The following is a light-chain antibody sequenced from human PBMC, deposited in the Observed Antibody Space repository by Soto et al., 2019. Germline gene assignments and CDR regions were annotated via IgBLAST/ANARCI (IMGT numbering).Light chain of an antibody. CDR1: QSIGRN. V-gene: IGKV3-15*01. Sequence: TVMTQSPATLSVSPGEGVTVSCRASQSIGRNLAWYQQKPGQAPRLLIYDASTRATGMPARFSGGGSGKDFTLNFDSQQAEDYAVYHCLQYNYWPRTFGKGTKVEIK. J-gene: IGKJ1*01. CDR2: DAS. CDR3: LQYNYWPRT.